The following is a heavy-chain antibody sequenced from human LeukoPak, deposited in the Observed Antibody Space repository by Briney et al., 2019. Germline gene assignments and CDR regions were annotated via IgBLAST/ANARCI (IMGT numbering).Heavy chain of an antibody. CDR2: IWYDGSNK. J-gene: IGHJ4*02. CDR1: GFTFSSYG. D-gene: IGHD3-22*01. Sequence: GGSLRRSCAASGFTFSSYGMHWVRQAPGKGLEWVAVIWYDGSNKYYADSVKGRFTISRDNSKNTLYLQMNSLRAEDTAVYYCAKDLKRYYYDSSGNDYWGQGTLVTVSS. CDR3: AKDLKRYYYDSSGNDY. V-gene: IGHV3-33*06.